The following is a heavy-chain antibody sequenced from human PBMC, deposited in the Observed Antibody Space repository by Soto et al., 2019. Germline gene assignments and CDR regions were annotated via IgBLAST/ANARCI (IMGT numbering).Heavy chain of an antibody. J-gene: IGHJ4*02. CDR2: ISGSGGST. D-gene: IGHD2-2*01. V-gene: IGHV3-23*01. CDR1: GFTFTTYA. Sequence: EVQVLESGGGLVQPGGSLRLSCVASGFTFTTYAMTWVRQAPGKGLEWVSIISGSGGSTHYAASVKGRFIISRDNSKIALYLQMNGLRAEDTAVYYCVNPGLARYCSSTSCVHFDYWGQGTLVTVSS. CDR3: VNPGLARYCSSTSCVHFDY.